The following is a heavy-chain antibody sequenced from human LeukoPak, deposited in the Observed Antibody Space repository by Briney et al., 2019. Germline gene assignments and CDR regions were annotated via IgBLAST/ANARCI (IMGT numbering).Heavy chain of an antibody. J-gene: IGHJ6*03. CDR3: ARGWGPIQRSNRVLHYYMDV. Sequence: SETLSLTCTVSGASVTSYYWNWIRQPPGKGLEWIGYILYSGTTNYNPSLNSRVTMSLDTSKNQFSLKLSSVTAADTAVYYCARGWGPIQRSNRVLHYYMDVWGKGTTVTVSS. CDR1: GASVTSYY. V-gene: IGHV4-59*02. D-gene: IGHD5-24*01. CDR2: ILYSGTT.